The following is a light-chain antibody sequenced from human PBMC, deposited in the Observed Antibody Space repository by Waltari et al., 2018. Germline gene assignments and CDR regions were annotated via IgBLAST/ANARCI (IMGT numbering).Light chain of an antibody. J-gene: IGKJ4*01. CDR3: QQRRDWPLT. Sequence: EIAFTQSPASLSLTPRERASLSCRARQSLSMDLACYQQKPGQAPRVLIFDAFIRATGTPARFSGSGSGTDFTLTISSLEPEDFAVYYCQQRRDWPLTFGGGTKVEIK. CDR1: QSLSMD. V-gene: IGKV3-11*01. CDR2: DAF.